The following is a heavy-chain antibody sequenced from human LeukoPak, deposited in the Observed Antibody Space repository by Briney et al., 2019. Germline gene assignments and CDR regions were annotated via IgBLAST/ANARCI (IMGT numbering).Heavy chain of an antibody. CDR2: IYYSGST. Sequence: PSETLSLTCTVPGGSISSSNYYWSWIRQHPGKGLEWIGYIYYSGSTYYSPSLKSRVTISVDTSKNQFSLKLSSVTAADTAVYYCARARRDGYNYFDYWGQGTLVTVSS. CDR3: ARARRDGYNYFDY. J-gene: IGHJ4*02. V-gene: IGHV4-31*03. D-gene: IGHD5-24*01. CDR1: GGSISSSNYY.